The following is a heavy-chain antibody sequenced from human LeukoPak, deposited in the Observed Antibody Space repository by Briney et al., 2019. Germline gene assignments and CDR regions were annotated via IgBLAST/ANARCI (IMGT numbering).Heavy chain of an antibody. CDR1: GFSFRNYG. CDR2: IIGSGGST. J-gene: IGHJ3*02. CDR3: AKSMVRGVIMPSLDAFDI. Sequence: GGSLRLSCAASGFSFRNYGVHWVRQAPGKGLEWVSAIIGSGGSTYYADSVKGRFIISRDNSKNTLYLQMNSLRAEDTAVYYCAKSMVRGVIMPSLDAFDIWGQGTMVTVSS. D-gene: IGHD3-10*01. V-gene: IGHV3-23*01.